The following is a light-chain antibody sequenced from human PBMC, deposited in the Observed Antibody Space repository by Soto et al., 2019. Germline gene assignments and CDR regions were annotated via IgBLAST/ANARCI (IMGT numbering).Light chain of an antibody. Sequence: DIQMTQSPSSLSASVGDRVTITCRARQGVANYLGWYQQKPGKVPKGLIYGVSTLQSGVPSRFSGSGSDTDFTLTIRSLQPEDVATYYCQHYGFAHMTFGRGTNEEIK. CDR3: QHYGFAHMT. CDR2: GVS. V-gene: IGKV1-27*01. J-gene: IGKJ4*02. CDR1: QGVANY.